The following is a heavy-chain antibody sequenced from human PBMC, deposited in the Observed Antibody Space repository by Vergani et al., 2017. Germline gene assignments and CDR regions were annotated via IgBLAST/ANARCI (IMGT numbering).Heavy chain of an antibody. V-gene: IGHV3-48*01. D-gene: IGHD3-10*01. CDR2: ISSSSGTI. J-gene: IGHJ4*02. CDR1: GFTFSSYS. Sequence: EVQLVESGGGLVQPGGSPRLSCVASGFTFSSYSMNWVRQAPGKGVEWVSYISSSSGTIYSADSVKGRFTISRDNAKNSLYLQMNSLRAEDTAVYYCARDSAYYGSGNVDYWGQGTLVTVSS. CDR3: ARDSAYYGSGNVDY.